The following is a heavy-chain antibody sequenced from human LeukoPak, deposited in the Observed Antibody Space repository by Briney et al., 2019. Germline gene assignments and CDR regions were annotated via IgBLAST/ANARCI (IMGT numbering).Heavy chain of an antibody. V-gene: IGHV3-23*01. J-gene: IGHJ6*04. CDR2: ISGSGGST. CDR3: AELGITMIGGI. Sequence: GGTLRLSYAASGLTFSCYGMIWVGPAPPRGLEWVSAISGSGGSTYYADSVKGRFTISRDNSKNTLYLQMNSLRAEDTAVYYCAELGITMIGGIWGKGTTVTISS. CDR1: GLTFSCYG. D-gene: IGHD3-10*02.